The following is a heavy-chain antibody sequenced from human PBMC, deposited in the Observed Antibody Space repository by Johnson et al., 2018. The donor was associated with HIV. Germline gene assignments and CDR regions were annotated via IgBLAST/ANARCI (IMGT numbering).Heavy chain of an antibody. V-gene: IGHV3-66*01. J-gene: IGHJ3*02. Sequence: VQLVESGGGVVQPGRSLRLSCAASGFTVSSYYMSWVRQAPGKGLEWVSVLFSGGTTYYADSVKGRFTISRDNSKNTLYLEMNSLRAEDTAVYYCTRGASSSNSFDIWGQGTMVTVSS. CDR3: TRGASSSNSFDI. CDR1: GFTVSSYY. D-gene: IGHD6-6*01. CDR2: LFSGGTT.